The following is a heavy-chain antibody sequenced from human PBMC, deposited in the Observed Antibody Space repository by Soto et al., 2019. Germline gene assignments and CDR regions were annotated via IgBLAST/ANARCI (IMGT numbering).Heavy chain of an antibody. D-gene: IGHD6-13*01. CDR3: ARRTVGGRQQLVGRMDV. J-gene: IGHJ6*02. CDR1: GGSISSSSYY. V-gene: IGHV4-39*01. CDR2: IYYSGST. Sequence: PSETLSLTCTVSGGSISSSSYYWGWIRQPPGKGLEWIGSIYYSGSTYYNPTLKSRVTISVDTSKNQFSLKLSSVTAADTAVYYCARRTVGGRQQLVGRMDVWGQGTTVTVSS.